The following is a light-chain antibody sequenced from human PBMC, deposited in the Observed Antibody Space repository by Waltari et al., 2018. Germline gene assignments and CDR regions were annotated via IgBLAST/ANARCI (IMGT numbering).Light chain of an antibody. V-gene: IGKV1-5*03. CDR2: MAS. J-gene: IGKJ2*01. CDR1: QGISNW. Sequence: DIQMTHYPSTLSASIVDRVTITCRASQGISNWLAWYQQIPGKAPKLLIYMASSLETGVPSRFRGSGSGTEFTLTISSLQPGDFATYYCQQYNAYPFPFGLGTKLESK. CDR3: QQYNAYPFP.